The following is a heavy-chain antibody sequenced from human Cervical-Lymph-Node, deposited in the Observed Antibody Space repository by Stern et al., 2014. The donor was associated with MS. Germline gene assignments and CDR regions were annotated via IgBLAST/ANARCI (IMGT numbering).Heavy chain of an antibody. V-gene: IGHV3-9*01. D-gene: IGHD5-12*01. CDR3: AKAFWRSGYVLDDY. J-gene: IGHJ4*02. Sequence: EVQLVESGGGLVQPGRSLRLSCAASGFTFDDYAMHWVRQAPGKGLEWVSGISWNSGSIGYADSVKGRFTISRDNAKNSLYLQMNSLRAEDTALYYCAKAFWRSGYVLDDYWGQGTLVTVSS. CDR1: GFTFDDYA. CDR2: ISWNSGSI.